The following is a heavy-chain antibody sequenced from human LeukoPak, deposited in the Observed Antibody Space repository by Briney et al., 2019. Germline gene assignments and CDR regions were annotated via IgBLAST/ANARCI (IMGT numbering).Heavy chain of an antibody. CDR1: GFTFSSYA. J-gene: IGHJ4*02. D-gene: IGHD1-26*01. Sequence: PGGSLRLSCAASGFTFSSYAMHWVRQAPGKGLEWVAVISYDGSNKYYADSVKGRFTISRDNSKNTLYLQMNSLRAEDTAVYYCARVGERGSFDYWGQGTLVTVSS. V-gene: IGHV3-30-3*01. CDR2: ISYDGSNK. CDR3: ARVGERGSFDY.